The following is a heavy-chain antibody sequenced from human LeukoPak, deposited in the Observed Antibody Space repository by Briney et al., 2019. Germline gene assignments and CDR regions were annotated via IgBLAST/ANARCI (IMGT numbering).Heavy chain of an antibody. CDR1: GYTFTSYG. Sequence: ASVKVPCKASGYTFTSYGISWVRQAPGQGLEWMGWISAYSGNTNYAQKVQGRVTMTTDTSTSTAYMELRSLRSDDTAVYYCARALSSAGTGDYWGQGTLVTVSS. J-gene: IGHJ4*02. CDR3: ARALSSAGTGDY. D-gene: IGHD6-19*01. V-gene: IGHV1-18*01. CDR2: ISAYSGNT.